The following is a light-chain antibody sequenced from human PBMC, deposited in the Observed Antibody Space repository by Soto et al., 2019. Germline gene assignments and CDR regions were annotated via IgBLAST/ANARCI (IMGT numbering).Light chain of an antibody. V-gene: IGLV1-40*01. CDR3: PSYDSSLSGVV. CDR1: SSNIGAGYD. Sequence: QSVLTQPPSVSGAPGQRVTISCTGSSSNIGAGYDVHWYQQLPGTAPKLLIYGNSNRPSGVPDRFSGSKSGTSASLAITGLQAEDEADYYRPSYDSSLSGVVFGGGTQLTVL. CDR2: GNS. J-gene: IGLJ2*01.